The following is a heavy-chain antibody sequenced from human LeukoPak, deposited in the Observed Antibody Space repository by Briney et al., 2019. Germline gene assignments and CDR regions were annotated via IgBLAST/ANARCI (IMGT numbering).Heavy chain of an antibody. CDR1: GYKFTSYW. V-gene: IGHV5-51*01. D-gene: IGHD5-24*01. J-gene: IGHJ4*02. CDR3: ARTRDGYNMVTLDY. CDR2: IYPGDSET. Sequence: GESLKISCKGSGYKFTSYWIGWVRQMPGKGLEWIGIIYPGDSETRYSPSFQGQVSISADKSISTAYLQWSSLKASDTAIYYCARTRDGYNMVTLDYWGQGTLVTVSS.